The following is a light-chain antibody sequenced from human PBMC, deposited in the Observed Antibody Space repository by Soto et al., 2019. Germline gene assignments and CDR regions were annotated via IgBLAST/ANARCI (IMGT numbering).Light chain of an antibody. CDR1: SSDIGRYNH. CDR2: AVS. Sequence: QSVLTQPASVSGSPGQSITFSCSGTSSDIGRYNHVAWYQQFPGKSAKLMIYAVSDRPPGVSDRFSGSKPGITASLTISGLQTEDEADYYCISYTDRQSYLFGTGTKVTVL. V-gene: IGLV2-14*03. J-gene: IGLJ1*01. CDR3: ISYTDRQSYL.